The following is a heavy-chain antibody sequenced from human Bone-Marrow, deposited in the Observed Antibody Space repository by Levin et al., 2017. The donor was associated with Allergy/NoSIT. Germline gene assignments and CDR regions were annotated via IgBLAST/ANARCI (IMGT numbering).Heavy chain of an antibody. V-gene: IGHV3-20*04. CDR3: ARGTVTGISGMTLAFNL. Sequence: HGESLKISCAASGFTFDDFGMGWVRQVSGKGLEWVSGINWNGAVTGYVDSVKGRFTISRDNAKNSLFLQMNSLRAEDTALYYCARGTVTGISGMTLAFNLWGQGTNVTVSS. CDR1: GFTFDDFG. CDR2: INWNGAVT. D-gene: IGHD1-20*01. J-gene: IGHJ3*01.